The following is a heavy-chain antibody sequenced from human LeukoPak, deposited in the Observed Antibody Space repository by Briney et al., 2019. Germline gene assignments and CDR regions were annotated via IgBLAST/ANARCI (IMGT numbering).Heavy chain of an antibody. V-gene: IGHV3-23*01. CDR2: ISGSGGST. D-gene: IGHD6-13*01. CDR3: AKDSSSWSYYYYYMDV. J-gene: IGHJ6*03. Sequence: GGSLRLSCEASGFTFSSNAMSWVRQAPGKGLEWVSAISGSGGSTYYADSVKGRFTISRDNSKNTLYLQMNSLRAEDTAVYYCAKDSSSWSYYYYYMDVWGKGTTVTVSS. CDR1: GFTFSSNA.